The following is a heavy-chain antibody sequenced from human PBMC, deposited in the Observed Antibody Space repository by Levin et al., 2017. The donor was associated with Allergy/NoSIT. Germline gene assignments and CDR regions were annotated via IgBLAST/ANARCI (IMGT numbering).Heavy chain of an antibody. Sequence: GGSLRLSCAASGFTFSSYGMHWVRQAPGKGLEWVAVISYDGSNKYYADSVKGRFTISRDNSKNTLYLQMNSLRAEDTAVYYCAKDRRRSALDYWGQGTLVTVSS. V-gene: IGHV3-30*18. CDR3: AKDRRRSALDY. J-gene: IGHJ4*02. CDR1: GFTFSSYG. CDR2: ISYDGSNK. D-gene: IGHD6-25*01.